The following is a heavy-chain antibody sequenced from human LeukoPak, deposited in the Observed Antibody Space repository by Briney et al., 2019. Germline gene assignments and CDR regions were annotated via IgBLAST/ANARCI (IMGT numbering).Heavy chain of an antibody. V-gene: IGHV3-48*03. D-gene: IGHD3-10*02. CDR1: GFTFSSYE. J-gene: IGHJ6*04. Sequence: GGSMRLACAASGFTFSSYEMNWVRQAPGKGLEWVSYISSMGSTIYYANSMKGRFTISRDNAKNSLYLQMNSLRAEDTAVYYCAELGITMIGGVWGKGTTVTISS. CDR2: ISSMGSTI. CDR3: AELGITMIGGV.